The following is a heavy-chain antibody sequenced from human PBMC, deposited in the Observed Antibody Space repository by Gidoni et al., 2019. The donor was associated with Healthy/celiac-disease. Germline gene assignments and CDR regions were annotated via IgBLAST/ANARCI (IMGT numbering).Heavy chain of an antibody. D-gene: IGHD2-2*01. V-gene: IGHV4-39*01. J-gene: IGHJ5*02. CDR3: ARGRHIVVVPAALNWFDP. CDR2: IYYSGST. Sequence: QLQLQESGPGLVKPSETLSLTCTVSGGSISRSSSYCGWIRQPPGKGLAWIGSIYYSGSTYYNPSLKSRVTISVDTSKNQFSLKLSSVTAADTAVYYCARGRHIVVVPAALNWFDPWGQGTLVTVSS. CDR1: GGSISRSSSY.